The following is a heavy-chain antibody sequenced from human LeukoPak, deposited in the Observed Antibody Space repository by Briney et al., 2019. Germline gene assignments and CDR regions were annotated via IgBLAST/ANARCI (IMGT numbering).Heavy chain of an antibody. CDR3: ARGFSTMIVVVITKLQAHAFDI. CDR1: GGSFSGYY. Sequence: KPSETLSFTCAYYGGSFSGYYWSWIRQPPGKGLEWIGEINHSGTTNYNPSLKSRVTISVDTSKNQFSLRLTSVTAADTAVYYCARGFSTMIVVVITKLQAHAFDIWGQGTMVTVSS. CDR2: INHSGTT. D-gene: IGHD3-22*01. J-gene: IGHJ3*02. V-gene: IGHV4-34*01.